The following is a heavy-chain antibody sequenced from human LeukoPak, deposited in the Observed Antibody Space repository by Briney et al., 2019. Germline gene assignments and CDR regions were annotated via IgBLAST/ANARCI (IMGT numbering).Heavy chain of an antibody. Sequence: GGSLRLSCAASGFTFSSYAMSWVRQAPGKGLEWVSAISGSGGSTYYADSVKGRFTISRDNSKNTLYLQMNSLRAEDTAVYYCAKGGYDFWSGYLSPAYDYWGQGTLVTVSS. V-gene: IGHV3-23*01. J-gene: IGHJ4*02. CDR1: GFTFSSYA. CDR3: AKGGYDFWSGYLSPAYDY. CDR2: ISGSGGST. D-gene: IGHD3-3*01.